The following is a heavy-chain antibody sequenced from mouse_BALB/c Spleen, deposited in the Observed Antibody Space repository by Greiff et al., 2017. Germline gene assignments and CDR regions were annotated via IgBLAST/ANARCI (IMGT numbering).Heavy chain of an antibody. V-gene: IGHV1-7*01. CDR1: GYTFTSYW. CDR2: INPSTGYT. J-gene: IGHJ4*01. CDR3: ASRDYYGYAMDY. Sequence: VQLQQSGAELAKPGASVKMSCKASGYTFTSYWMHWVKQRPGQGLEWIGYINPSTGYTEYNQKFKDKATLTADKSSSTAYMQLSSLTSEDSAVYYCASRDYYGYAMDYWGQGTSVTVSS. D-gene: IGHD1-1*01.